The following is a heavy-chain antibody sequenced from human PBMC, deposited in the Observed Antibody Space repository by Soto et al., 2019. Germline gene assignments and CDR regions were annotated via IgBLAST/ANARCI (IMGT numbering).Heavy chain of an antibody. D-gene: IGHD2-21*01. CDR1: GITFSTYA. J-gene: IGHJ3*02. CDR2: ISGSGGST. V-gene: IGHV3-23*01. CDR3: ASAKAVVIAPLGI. Sequence: GGSLRLSCAASGITFSTYAMSWVRQAPGKGLEWVSAISGSGGSTYYADSVKGRFTISRDKSKNTLYLQMNSLRAEDTALYYCASAKAVVIAPLGIWGQGALVTVSS.